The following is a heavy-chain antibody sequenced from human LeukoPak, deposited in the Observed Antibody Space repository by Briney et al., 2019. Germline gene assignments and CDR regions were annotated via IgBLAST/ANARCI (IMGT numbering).Heavy chain of an antibody. J-gene: IGHJ6*02. D-gene: IGHD6-6*01. CDR1: GGTFSSYA. CDR2: IIPIFGTA. Sequence: SVKVSCKASGGTFSSYAISWVRQAPGQGLEWMGGIIPIFGTANYAQKFQGRVTITADKSTSTAYMELSSLRSEDTAVYYCARDEYSSSPGVYYYYGMDVWGQGTTVTVSS. V-gene: IGHV1-69*06. CDR3: ARDEYSSSPGVYYYYGMDV.